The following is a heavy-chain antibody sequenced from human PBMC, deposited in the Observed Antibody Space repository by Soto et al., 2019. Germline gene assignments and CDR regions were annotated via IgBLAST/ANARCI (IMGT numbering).Heavy chain of an antibody. CDR1: GFTFSSYG. V-gene: IGHV3-33*01. D-gene: IGHD2-2*02. J-gene: IGHJ4*02. CDR2: IWYDGSNK. Sequence: PGGSLRLSCAASGFTFSSYGMRWVRQAPGKGLEWVAVIWYDGSNKYYADSVKGRFAISRDNSKNTLYLQMNSLRAEDTAVYYCARDGVPQDIVVVPAATPADFDYWGQGTLVTVSS. CDR3: ARDGVPQDIVVVPAATPADFDY.